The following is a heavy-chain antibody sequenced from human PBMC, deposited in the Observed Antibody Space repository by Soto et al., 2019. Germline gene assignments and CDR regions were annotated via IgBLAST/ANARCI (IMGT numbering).Heavy chain of an antibody. J-gene: IGHJ5*02. D-gene: IGHD4-17*01. Sequence: GGSLRLSCAASGFTFDDYTMHWVRQAPGKGLEWVSLISWDGGSTYYADSVKGRFTISRDNSKNSLYLQMNSLRTEDTALYYCAKDIGPTTVTTYWFDPWGQGTLVTVSS. CDR1: GFTFDDYT. CDR2: ISWDGGST. CDR3: AKDIGPTTVTTYWFDP. V-gene: IGHV3-43*01.